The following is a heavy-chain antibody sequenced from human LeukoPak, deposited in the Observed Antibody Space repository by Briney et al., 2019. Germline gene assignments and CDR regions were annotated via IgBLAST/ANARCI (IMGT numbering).Heavy chain of an antibody. D-gene: IGHD5-24*01. Sequence: VASVKVSCKASGYTFTAYYTHWVRQAPGQGLEWMGWIDPRSGGSKYAQKFQGRVTMTGDTSISTAYMELSSLRSEDTAVYYCARDSKMEAAYYYYGMDVWGQGTTVTVSS. V-gene: IGHV1-2*02. CDR3: ARDSKMEAAYYYYGMDV. CDR1: GYTFTAYY. J-gene: IGHJ6*02. CDR2: IDPRSGGS.